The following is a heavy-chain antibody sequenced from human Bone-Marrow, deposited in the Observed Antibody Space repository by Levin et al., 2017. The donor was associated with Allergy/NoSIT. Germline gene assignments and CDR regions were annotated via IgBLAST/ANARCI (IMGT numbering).Heavy chain of an antibody. CDR2: ISNSGSRT. D-gene: IGHD2-8*01. CDR1: GFTFSNYA. V-gene: IGHV3-23*01. CDR3: ASPTMLKDY. Sequence: GGSLRLSCAASGFTFSNYAMAWVRQAPGKGLEWVSAISNSGSRTFYADSVEGRFTISRDNSENTLFLQMNSLRAEDTALYYCASPTMLKDYWGQGTLVTVSS. J-gene: IGHJ4*02.